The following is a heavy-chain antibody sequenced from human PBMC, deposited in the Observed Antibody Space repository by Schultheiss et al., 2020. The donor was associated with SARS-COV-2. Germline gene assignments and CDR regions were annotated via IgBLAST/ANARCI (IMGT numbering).Heavy chain of an antibody. CDR2: ISYDGSNK. J-gene: IGHJ4*02. CDR1: GFIFSTAW. D-gene: IGHD5-24*01. Sequence: GGSLRLSCAASGFIFSTAWINWVRQAPGKGLEWVAVISYDGSNKYYADSVKGRFTMSRDNSKNTLYLQMNSLRAEDTAVYYCARAQVARGWLQLGPSDYWGQGTLVTVSS. CDR3: ARAQVARGWLQLGPSDY. V-gene: IGHV3-30-3*01.